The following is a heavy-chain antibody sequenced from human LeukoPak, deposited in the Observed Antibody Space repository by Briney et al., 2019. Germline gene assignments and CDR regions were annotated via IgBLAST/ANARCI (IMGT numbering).Heavy chain of an antibody. CDR3: ARDRDHYYHSVDY. Sequence: GGSLRLSCAASGFTFSSYSMNWVRQAPGKGLEWVSYISSSSSTIYYADSVKGRFTISRDNAKNSLYLQMNSLRAEDTAVYYCARDRDHYYHSVDYWGQGTLVTVSS. CDR1: GFTFSSYS. CDR2: ISSSSSTI. D-gene: IGHD3-22*01. J-gene: IGHJ4*02. V-gene: IGHV3-48*01.